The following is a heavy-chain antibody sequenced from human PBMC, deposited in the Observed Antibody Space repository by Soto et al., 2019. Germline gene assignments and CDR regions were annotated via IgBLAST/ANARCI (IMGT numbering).Heavy chain of an antibody. CDR1: GGSFSGYY. Sequence: PSETLSLTCAVDGGSFSGYYWSWIRQPPGKGLEWIGEINHSGSTNYNPSLKSRVTISVDTSKNQFSLKLSSVTAADTAVYYCARVSIPYYDYIWGSYRSYYFDYWGQGTLVTVSS. CDR2: INHSGST. CDR3: ARVSIPYYDYIWGSYRSYYFDY. D-gene: IGHD3-16*02. V-gene: IGHV4-34*01. J-gene: IGHJ4*02.